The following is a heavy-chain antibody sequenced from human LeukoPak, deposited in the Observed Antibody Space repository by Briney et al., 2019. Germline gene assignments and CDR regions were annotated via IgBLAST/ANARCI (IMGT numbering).Heavy chain of an antibody. J-gene: IGHJ4*02. CDR1: GYTFTGYY. Sequence: ASVKVSCKGSGYTFTGYYMHWVRQAPGQGLEWMGWINPNSGGTNYAQKFQGRVTMTRDTSISTAYMELSRLRSDDTAVYYCARDASPSIAAAGTSPDYWGQGTLVTVSS. CDR2: INPNSGGT. V-gene: IGHV1-2*02. CDR3: ARDASPSIAAAGTSPDY. D-gene: IGHD6-13*01.